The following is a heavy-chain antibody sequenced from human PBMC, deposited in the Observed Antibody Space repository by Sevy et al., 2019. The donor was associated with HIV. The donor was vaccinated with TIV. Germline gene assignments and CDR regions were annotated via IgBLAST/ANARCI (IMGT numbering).Heavy chain of an antibody. V-gene: IGHV3-7*01. D-gene: IGHD2-15*01. CDR2: INQDGSAK. CDR3: ARTYCSPATCESYFVY. CDR1: GFAFSSYW. J-gene: IGHJ4*02. Sequence: GGSLRLSCPASGFAFSSYWMSWVRQAPGKGLEWAANINQDGSAKYYVDSVKGRFTISRDNAKNSLYLQMNSLRAEDTAVYYCARTYCSPATCESYFVYWGQGTLVTVSS.